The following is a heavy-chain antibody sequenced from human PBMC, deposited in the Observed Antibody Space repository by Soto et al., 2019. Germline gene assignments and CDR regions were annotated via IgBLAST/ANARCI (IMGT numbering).Heavy chain of an antibody. Sequence: SETLSLTCTVSGGSISSYYWSWIRQPPGKGLEWIGYIYYSGSTNYNPSLKSRVTISVDTSKNQFSLKLSSVTAADTAVYYCARCYYDSSGYGFDYWGQGTLVTVSS. V-gene: IGHV4-59*01. CDR1: GGSISSYY. CDR3: ARCYYDSSGYGFDY. CDR2: IYYSGST. D-gene: IGHD3-22*01. J-gene: IGHJ4*02.